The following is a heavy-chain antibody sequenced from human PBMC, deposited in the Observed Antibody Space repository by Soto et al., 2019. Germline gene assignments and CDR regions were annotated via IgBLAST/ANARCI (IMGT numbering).Heavy chain of an antibody. CDR3: ARPVGPAAIDYFQH. D-gene: IGHD2-2*01. Sequence: QLQLQESGPGLVKPSETLSLTCTVSGGSISSSSYYWGWIRQPPGKGLEWIGSIYYSGSTYYNPSLNSRVTIPVDTSKNQSSLKLSSVTAADTAVYYCARPVGPAAIDYFQHWGQGTLVTVSS. J-gene: IGHJ1*01. V-gene: IGHV4-39*01. CDR2: IYYSGST. CDR1: GGSISSSSYY.